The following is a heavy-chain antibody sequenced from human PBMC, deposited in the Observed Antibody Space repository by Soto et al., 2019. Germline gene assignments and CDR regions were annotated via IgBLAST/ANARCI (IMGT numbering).Heavy chain of an antibody. V-gene: IGHV1-46*01. CDR2: FNPTSGST. D-gene: IGHD6-13*01. J-gene: IGHJ4*02. CDR1: GYTFITYY. CDR3: ARDLAAGDY. Sequence: QGQLVQSGAEVKKPGASVKLSCKASGYTFITYYIHWVRQAPGQGLEWMGIFNPTSGSTNYAQKFQGRVTLTMDTSTRTVYMELSSLRFDDTAVYYCARDLAAGDYWGKGTLVTVSS.